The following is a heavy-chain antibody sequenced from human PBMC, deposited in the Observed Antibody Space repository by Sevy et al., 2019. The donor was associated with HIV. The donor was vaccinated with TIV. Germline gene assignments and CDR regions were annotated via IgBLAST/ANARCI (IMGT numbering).Heavy chain of an antibody. D-gene: IGHD3-16*01. V-gene: IGHV3-7*01. CDR2: IKQDGSEK. J-gene: IGHJ5*02. CDR1: GFTFSSYW. Sequence: GGSLRLSCAASGFTFSSYWMNWIRQAPGKGLEWVANIKQDGSEKYYVDSVKGRFTNHRDNGKNSLYLEMNSLRAEDTAVYYCATSGGETWGQGTLVNVSS. CDR3: ATSGGET.